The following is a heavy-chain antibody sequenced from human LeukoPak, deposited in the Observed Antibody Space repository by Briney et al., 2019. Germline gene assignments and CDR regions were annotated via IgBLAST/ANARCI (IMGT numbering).Heavy chain of an antibody. CDR2: IDEDGSET. J-gene: IGHJ3*01. CDR3: VRYGRRANDQPFDV. D-gene: IGHD1-1*01. V-gene: IGHV3-7*01. CDR1: GFTFSNYW. Sequence: GGSLRLSCEVSGFTFSNYWMMWVRQAPGKGLEWVASIDEDGSETNYVDSVTGRFTVSRDHAKNSLFLQMNSLRAKDTAVYYCVRYGRRANDQPFDVWGQGTMVTVSS.